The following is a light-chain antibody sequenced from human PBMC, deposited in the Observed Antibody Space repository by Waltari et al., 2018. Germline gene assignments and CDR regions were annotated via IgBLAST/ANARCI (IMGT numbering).Light chain of an antibody. CDR2: LVS. V-gene: IGKV2-28*01. J-gene: IGKJ1*01. CDR3: MQARQTPWT. Sequence: DIVMTQSPLSLPVSPGEPASLSCRSSQSLLHSSGYTFLDWYVQKPGQAPQLLIYLVSDRASGVPDRFSGSGSGTDFILKISRVEAEDVGLYYCMQARQTPWTFGQGTKVEIK. CDR1: QSLLHSSGYTF.